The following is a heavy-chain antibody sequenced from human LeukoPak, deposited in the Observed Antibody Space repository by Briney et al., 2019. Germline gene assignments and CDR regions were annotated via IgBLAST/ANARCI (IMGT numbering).Heavy chain of an antibody. V-gene: IGHV4-59*01. J-gene: IGHJ4*02. CDR1: GSSISSYY. D-gene: IGHD3-10*01. CDR2: IYYSGST. CDR3: ASFYGSGTL. Sequence: SETLSLTCTVSGSSISSYYWSWIRQPPGKGLEWIGYIYYSGSTNYNPSLKSRVTISIDTSKNQFSLKLSSVTAADTAVYYCASFYGSGTLWGQGTLVTVSS.